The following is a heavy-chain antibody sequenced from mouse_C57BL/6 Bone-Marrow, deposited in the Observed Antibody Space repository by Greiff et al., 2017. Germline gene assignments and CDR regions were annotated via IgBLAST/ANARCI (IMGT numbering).Heavy chain of an antibody. V-gene: IGHV5-17*01. CDR2: ISSGSSTI. CDR3: APYGSSHWYFDV. CDR1: GFTFSDYG. Sequence: EVKLMESGGGLVKPGGSLKLSCAASGFTFSDYGMHLVRQAPEKGLEWVAYISSGSSTIYYADTVKGRFTISRDNAKNTLFLQMTRLRSEDTAMYYCAPYGSSHWYFDVWGTGTTVTVSS. J-gene: IGHJ1*03. D-gene: IGHD1-1*01.